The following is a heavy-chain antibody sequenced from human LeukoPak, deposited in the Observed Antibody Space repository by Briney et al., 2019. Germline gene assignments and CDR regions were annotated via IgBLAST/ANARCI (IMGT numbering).Heavy chain of an antibody. V-gene: IGHV4-59*01. CDR3: ARSSYYYYGMDV. Sequence: PSEALSLTCTVSGGSLSSYYWRWLRQPPGKGLEWIGYIYYSGSTNYNPSLKSRVTISVDTSKNQFSLKLSSVTAADTAVYYCARSSYYYYGMDVWGQGTTVTVSS. J-gene: IGHJ6*02. CDR2: IYYSGST. CDR1: GGSLSSYY.